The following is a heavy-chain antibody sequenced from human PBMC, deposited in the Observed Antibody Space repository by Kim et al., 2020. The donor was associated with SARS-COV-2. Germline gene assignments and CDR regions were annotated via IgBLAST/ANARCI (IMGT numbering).Heavy chain of an antibody. CDR1: GCSISTYH. J-gene: IGHJ5*02. V-gene: IGHV4-59*08. CDR3: ARHGDDFGSGYFDP. D-gene: IGHD3-10*01. Sequence: SETLSLTCTVSGCSISTYHWTWIRQPPGKGLEWIGYVSYSGSTNYNPSLKSRVTISIDTSRNQFSLKLSSVTAADTVVYYCARHGDDFGSGYFDPWGQGTMVTVSS. CDR2: VSYSGST.